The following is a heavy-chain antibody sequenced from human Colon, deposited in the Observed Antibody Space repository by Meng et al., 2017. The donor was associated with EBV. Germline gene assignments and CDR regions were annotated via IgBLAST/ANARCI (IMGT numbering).Heavy chain of an antibody. CDR3: ARDRGGLGAFDY. CDR2: IYYSGST. V-gene: IGHV4-30-4*01. Sequence: ESGPGLVKPSPTLSLTCTVSGGSISSGDYYWSWTRQPPGKGLEWIGYIYYSGSTYYNPSLKSRVTISVDTSKNQFSLKLSSVTAADTAVYYCARDRGGLGAFDYWGQGTLVTVSS. D-gene: IGHD5-12*01. CDR1: GGSISSGDYY. J-gene: IGHJ4*02.